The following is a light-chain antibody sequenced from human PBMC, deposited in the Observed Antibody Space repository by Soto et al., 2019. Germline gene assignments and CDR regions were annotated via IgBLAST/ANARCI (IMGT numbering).Light chain of an antibody. J-gene: IGKJ2*01. CDR2: DAS. Sequence: EVVLTQSPATLSLSPGERATLSCRASQTLANYLAWYQQRPCQAPRLLIYDASNRATGIPARFSGSGSGTDFTLIISCLEPEDSAIYYCQQRSDSYTFGQGTTLEMK. V-gene: IGKV3-11*01. CDR1: QTLANY. CDR3: QQRSDSYT.